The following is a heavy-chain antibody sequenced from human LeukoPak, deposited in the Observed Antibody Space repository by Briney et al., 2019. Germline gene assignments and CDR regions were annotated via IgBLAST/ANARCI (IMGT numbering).Heavy chain of an antibody. CDR2: ISSSSSTI. J-gene: IGHJ4*02. D-gene: IGHD2-15*01. CDR1: GFTFSSHT. CDR3: ARDCSGGSCYLDY. V-gene: IGHV3-48*02. Sequence: GGSLRLSCAASGFTFSSHTMNWVRQAPGKGLEWVSYISSSSSTIYYADSVKGRFTISRDDAKNSLFLQMNSLRDEDTAAYYCARDCSGGSCYLDYWGQGTLVTVSS.